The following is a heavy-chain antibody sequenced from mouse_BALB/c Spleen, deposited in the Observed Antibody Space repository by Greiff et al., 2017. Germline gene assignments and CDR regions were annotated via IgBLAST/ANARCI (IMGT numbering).Heavy chain of an antibody. CDR3: TREGHTATSWFAY. CDR1: GYTFTDYN. CDR2: INPNNGGT. J-gene: IGHJ3*01. V-gene: IGHV1-18*01. Sequence: VQLQQSGPELVKPGASVKIPCKASGYTFTDYNMDWVKQSHGKSLEWIGDINPNNGGTIYNQKFKGKATLTVDKSSSTAYMELRSLTSEDSAVYYCTREGHTATSWFAYWGQGTLVTVSA. D-gene: IGHD1-2*01.